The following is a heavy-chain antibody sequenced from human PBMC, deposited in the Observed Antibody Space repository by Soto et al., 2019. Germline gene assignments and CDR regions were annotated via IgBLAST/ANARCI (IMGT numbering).Heavy chain of an antibody. CDR2: IYYSGST. Sequence: SETLSLTCTVSGGSISSYYWSWIRQPPGKGLEWIGYIYYSGSTNYNPSLKSRVTISVDTSKNQFSLKLSSVTAADTAVYYCARHGVVVAATRFIWFDPWGQGTLVTVSS. CDR1: GGSISSYY. V-gene: IGHV4-59*08. CDR3: ARHGVVVAATRFIWFDP. D-gene: IGHD2-15*01. J-gene: IGHJ5*02.